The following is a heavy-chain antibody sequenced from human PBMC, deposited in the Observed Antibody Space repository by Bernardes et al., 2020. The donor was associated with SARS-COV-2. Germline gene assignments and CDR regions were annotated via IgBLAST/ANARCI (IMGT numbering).Heavy chain of an antibody. Sequence: ASVKVSCKASGYTFTSYDINWVRQATGQGLEWMGWMNPNSGNTGYAQKFQGRVTMTRNTSISTAYMELSSLRSEDTAVYYCARPRIAVAGTPVWYFDLWGRGTLVTVSS. D-gene: IGHD6-19*01. CDR1: GYTFTSYD. V-gene: IGHV1-8*01. CDR3: ARPRIAVAGTPVWYFDL. J-gene: IGHJ2*01. CDR2: MNPNSGNT.